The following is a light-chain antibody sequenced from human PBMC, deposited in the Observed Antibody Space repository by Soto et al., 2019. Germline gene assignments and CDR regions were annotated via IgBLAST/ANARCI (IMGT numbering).Light chain of an antibody. CDR2: AAS. CDR3: QHYNSYSEA. CDR1: QNINNY. Sequence: DIQMTQSPSSLSASVGDRFTITCQASQNINNYLNWYQQKPGRAPKLLXYAASTLQSGVPSRFSGSGSGTEFTLTISSLQPDDFATYYCQHYNSYSEAFGQGTKVDIK. J-gene: IGKJ1*01. V-gene: IGKV1-16*01.